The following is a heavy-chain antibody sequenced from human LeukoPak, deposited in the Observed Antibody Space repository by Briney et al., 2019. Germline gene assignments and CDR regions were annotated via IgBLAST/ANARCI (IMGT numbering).Heavy chain of an antibody. Sequence: GGSLRLPRAASGFTLNRYAMQWVRPAPGKGPEWVAVISYEGSNKYYADSVTGRFTISRDNSKNTLYLQMNSLRAEDTAVYYCARIGSGSPLGYWGQGTLVTVSS. CDR3: ARIGSGSPLGY. V-gene: IGHV3-30*04. CDR2: ISYEGSNK. D-gene: IGHD3-10*01. J-gene: IGHJ4*02. CDR1: GFTLNRYA.